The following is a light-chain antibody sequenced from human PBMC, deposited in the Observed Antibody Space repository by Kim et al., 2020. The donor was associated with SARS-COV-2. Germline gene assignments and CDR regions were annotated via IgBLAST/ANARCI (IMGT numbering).Light chain of an antibody. CDR2: EDS. V-gene: IGLV3-1*01. CDR1: KLGDKS. J-gene: IGLJ3*02. CDR3: QAWDSSTGV. Sequence: SVSPGQTASITCSGDKLGDKSVCWYQQKPGQSPVRVIYEDSRRPSGIPERFLGSNSGNTATLTISGTQAMDEADYYCQAWDSSTGVFGGGTQLTVL.